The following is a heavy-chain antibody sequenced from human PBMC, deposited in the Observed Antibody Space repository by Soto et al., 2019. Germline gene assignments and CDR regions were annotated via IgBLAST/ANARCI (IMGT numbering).Heavy chain of an antibody. V-gene: IGHV1-3*01. CDR1: GYTFTXYA. CDR2: INAGNGNT. CDR3: ARARSGWSHFDY. D-gene: IGHD6-19*01. Sequence: SVKVSCKASGYTFTXYAMXWVRQAPGQRLEWMGWINAGNGNTKYSQKFQGRVTITRDTSASTAYMELSSLRSEDTAVYYCARARSGWSHFDYWGQGTLVTVSS. J-gene: IGHJ4*02.